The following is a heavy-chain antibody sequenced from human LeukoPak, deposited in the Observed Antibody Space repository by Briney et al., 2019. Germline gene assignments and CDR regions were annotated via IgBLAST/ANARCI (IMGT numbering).Heavy chain of an antibody. CDR1: GGSISSYY. CDR2: IYYSGST. D-gene: IGHD4-17*01. CDR3: VATALRRRKDYYGMDV. V-gene: IGHV4-59*01. J-gene: IGHJ6*04. Sequence: SETLSLTCTVSGGSISSYYWSWIRQPPGKGLEWIGYIYYSGSTNYNPSLKSRVTISVDTSKNQLSLKLSSVTAADTAVYYCVATALRRRKDYYGMDVWGKGTTVTVSS.